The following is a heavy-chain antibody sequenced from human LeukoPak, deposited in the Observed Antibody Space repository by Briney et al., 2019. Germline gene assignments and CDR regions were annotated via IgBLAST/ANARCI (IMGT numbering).Heavy chain of an antibody. Sequence: GGSLRLSCAASGFTFDDYGMSWVRQAPGKGLEWVSGINWNGGSTGYADSVKGRFTISRDNAKNSLYLQMNSLRAEDTALYYCARDGIYSSSWYSPSDYWGQRTLVTVSS. CDR2: INWNGGST. V-gene: IGHV3-20*04. CDR1: GFTFDDYG. D-gene: IGHD6-13*01. J-gene: IGHJ4*02. CDR3: ARDGIYSSSWYSPSDY.